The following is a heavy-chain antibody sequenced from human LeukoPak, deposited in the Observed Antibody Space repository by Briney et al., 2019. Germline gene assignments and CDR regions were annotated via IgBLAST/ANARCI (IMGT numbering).Heavy chain of an antibody. CDR2: IYYSGST. Sequence: SETLSLTCTVSGGSLSSYYWSWIRQPPGKGLEWIGYIYYSGSTNYNPSLKSRVTISVDTSKNQFSLKLSSVTAADTAVYYCARATTGSGSYNPSIPDYWGQGTLVTVSS. CDR3: ARATTGSGSYNPSIPDY. J-gene: IGHJ4*02. D-gene: IGHD3-10*01. V-gene: IGHV4-59*13. CDR1: GGSLSSYY.